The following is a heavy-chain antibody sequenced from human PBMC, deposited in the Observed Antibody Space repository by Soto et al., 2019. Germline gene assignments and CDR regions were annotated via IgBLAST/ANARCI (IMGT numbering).Heavy chain of an antibody. CDR2: IYSDGSST. J-gene: IGHJ3*02. CDR3: ARTIHCSSTSCYAFDI. Sequence: GGSLRLSCAASGFTFSSYWMHWVRQAPGKGLVWVSRIYSDGSSTSYADSVKGRFTISRDNAKNTLYLQMNSLRAEDTAVYYCARTIHCSSTSCYAFDIWGQGTMVTVSS. CDR1: GFTFSSYW. D-gene: IGHD2-2*01. V-gene: IGHV3-74*01.